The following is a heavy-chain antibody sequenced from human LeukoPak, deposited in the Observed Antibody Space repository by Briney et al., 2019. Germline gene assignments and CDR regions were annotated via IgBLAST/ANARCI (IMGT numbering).Heavy chain of an antibody. CDR2: ISAYNGNT. V-gene: IGHV1-18*01. CDR3: ARVYCGGDCYSVYYYYGMDV. Sequence: GASVKVSCKASGYTFTSYGISWVRQAPGQGLEWMGWISAYNGNTNYAQKLQGRVTMTTDTSTSTAYMELRSLRSDDTAVYYCARVYCGGDCYSVYYYYGMDVWGQGTTVTVSS. CDR1: GYTFTSYG. D-gene: IGHD2-21*02. J-gene: IGHJ6*02.